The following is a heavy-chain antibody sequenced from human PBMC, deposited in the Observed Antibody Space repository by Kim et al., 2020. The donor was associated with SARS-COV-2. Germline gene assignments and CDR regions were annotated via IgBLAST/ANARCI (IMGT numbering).Heavy chain of an antibody. Sequence: GGSLRLSCAASGFTFSSYAMHWVRQAPGKGLEWVAVISYDGSNKYYADSVKGRFTISRDNSKNTLYLQMNSLRAEDTAVYYCARDVFGTDYGDFEFDYWGQGTLVTVSS. D-gene: IGHD4-17*01. J-gene: IGHJ4*02. CDR2: ISYDGSNK. CDR3: ARDVFGTDYGDFEFDY. CDR1: GFTFSSYA. V-gene: IGHV3-30*04.